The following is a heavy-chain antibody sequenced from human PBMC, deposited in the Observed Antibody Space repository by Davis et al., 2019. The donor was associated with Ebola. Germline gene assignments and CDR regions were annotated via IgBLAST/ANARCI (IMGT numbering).Heavy chain of an antibody. V-gene: IGHV4-39*01. J-gene: IGHJ6*02. CDR3: ARASSSWYYGMDV. CDR1: GGSISSSSYY. CDR2: IYYSGST. Sequence: PSETLSLTCTVSGGSISSSSYYWGWIRQPPGKGLEWIGSIYYSGSTYYNPSLKSRVTISVDTSKNQFSLKLSSVTAADTAVYYCARASSSWYYGMDVWGQGTTVTVSS. D-gene: IGHD6-13*01.